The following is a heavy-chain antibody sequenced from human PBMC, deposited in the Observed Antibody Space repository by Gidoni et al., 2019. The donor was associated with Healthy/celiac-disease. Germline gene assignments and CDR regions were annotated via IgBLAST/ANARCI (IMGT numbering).Heavy chain of an antibody. CDR2: IYYSGST. D-gene: IGHD2-15*01. V-gene: IGHV4-31*03. CDR1: GGSISSGGYY. J-gene: IGHJ5*02. CDR3: ARAQYCSGGSCSNWFDP. Sequence: QVQLQESGPGLVKPSQTLSLTCTVPGGSISSGGYYWSWIRQHPGKGLEWIGYIYYSGSTYYNPSLKSRVTISVDTSKNQFSLKLSSVTAADTAVYYCARAQYCSGGSCSNWFDPWGQGTLVTVSS.